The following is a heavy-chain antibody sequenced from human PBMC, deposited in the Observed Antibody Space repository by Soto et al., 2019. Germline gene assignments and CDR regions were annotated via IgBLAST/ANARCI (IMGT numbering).Heavy chain of an antibody. Sequence: GASVKVSCKASGYTFISYAIHWVRQAPGQRLEWMGWINAGNGNTKSSQKFQGRVTITRDTSASTAYMELTSLRSEDTAVYYCARELQGLYYFDYWGQGTLVTVSS. J-gene: IGHJ4*02. V-gene: IGHV1-3*01. CDR3: ARELQGLYYFDY. D-gene: IGHD2-15*01. CDR2: INAGNGNT. CDR1: GYTFISYA.